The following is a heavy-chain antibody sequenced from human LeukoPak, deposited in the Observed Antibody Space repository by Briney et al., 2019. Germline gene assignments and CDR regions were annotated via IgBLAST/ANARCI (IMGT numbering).Heavy chain of an antibody. CDR1: GASISTSNW. D-gene: IGHD5-12*01. CDR3: ARHAESGSDRFDY. CDR2: INHSGST. V-gene: IGHV4-4*01. J-gene: IGHJ4*02. Sequence: SETLSLTCAVSGASISTSNWWSWVRQPPGKGLEWIGEINHSGSTNYNPSLKSRVTISVDTSKNQFSLKLSSVTAADTAVYCCARHAESGSDRFDYWGQGTLVTVSS.